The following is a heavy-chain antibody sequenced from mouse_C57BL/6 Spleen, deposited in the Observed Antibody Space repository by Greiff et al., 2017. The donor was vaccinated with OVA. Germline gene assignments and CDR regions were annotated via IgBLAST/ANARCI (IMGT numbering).Heavy chain of an antibody. CDR1: GYTFTSYW. CDR3: AAYYSNAWFAY. D-gene: IGHD2-5*01. CDR2: IDPSDSYT. Sequence: VKLQQPGAELVMPGASVKLSCKASGYTFTSYWMHWVKQRPGQGLEWIGEIDPSDSYTNYNQKFKGKSTLTVDKSSSTAYMQLSSLPSEDSAVYYCAAYYSNAWFAYWGQGTLVTGSA. V-gene: IGHV1-69*01. J-gene: IGHJ3*01.